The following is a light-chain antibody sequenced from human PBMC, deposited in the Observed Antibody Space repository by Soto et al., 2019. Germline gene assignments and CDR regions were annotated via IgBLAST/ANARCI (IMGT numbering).Light chain of an antibody. CDR3: QQYNNWPPWT. J-gene: IGKJ1*01. CDR2: GAS. CDR1: QSINFY. V-gene: IGKV3-15*01. Sequence: EIVLTQSPATLSLSPGERATLSCRASQSINFYLAWYQQKPGQAPRLLIYGASTRATGIPARFSGSGSGTEFTLTISSLQSEDFAVYYCQQYNNWPPWTFGQGTKVDIK.